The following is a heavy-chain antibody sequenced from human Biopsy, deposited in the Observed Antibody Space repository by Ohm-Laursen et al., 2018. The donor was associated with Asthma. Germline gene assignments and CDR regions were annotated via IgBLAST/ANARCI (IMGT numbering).Heavy chain of an antibody. J-gene: IGHJ4*02. Sequence: SVKVSCKASGGTFSSYAISWVRQAPGQGLEWMGWISPFTGDTHFGQKFQGRVTMTTDTSTDTAYMELRSLRSDDTAVYYCARHPYNFGGFDYWGQGSLVLVSS. CDR2: ISPFTGDT. CDR3: ARHPYNFGGFDY. D-gene: IGHD5-24*01. CDR1: GGTFSSYA. V-gene: IGHV1-18*01.